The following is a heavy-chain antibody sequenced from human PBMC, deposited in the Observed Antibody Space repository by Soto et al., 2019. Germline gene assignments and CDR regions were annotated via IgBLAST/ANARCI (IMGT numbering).Heavy chain of an antibody. CDR3: TADQFVLDSNHVGGVAY. D-gene: IGHD3-3*01. CDR1: GFTFSSYW. V-gene: IGHV3-74*01. J-gene: IGHJ4*01. CDR2: INSDGSST. Sequence: EVQLVESGGGLGQPGGSLRLSCAASGFTFSSYWMYWVRQAPGKGLVWVSRINSDGSSTNYADSLKGRFTIARDNAKNTLFLQMNSLKADDTAVYYCTADQFVLDSNHVGGVAYWGCGTLVTVSP.